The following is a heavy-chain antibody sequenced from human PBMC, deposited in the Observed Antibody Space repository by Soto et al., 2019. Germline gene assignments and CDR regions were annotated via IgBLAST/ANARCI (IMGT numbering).Heavy chain of an antibody. V-gene: IGHV3-30-3*01. Sequence: QVQLVESGGGVVQPGRSLRLSCAASGFTFSSYAMHWVRQAPGKGLEWVAVISYDGSNKYYADSVKGRFTISRDNSKNTLYLQMNSLRAEDTAVYYCARALGAKQWLVNWDFDYWGQGTLVTVSS. D-gene: IGHD6-19*01. CDR3: ARALGAKQWLVNWDFDY. CDR2: ISYDGSNK. J-gene: IGHJ4*02. CDR1: GFTFSSYA.